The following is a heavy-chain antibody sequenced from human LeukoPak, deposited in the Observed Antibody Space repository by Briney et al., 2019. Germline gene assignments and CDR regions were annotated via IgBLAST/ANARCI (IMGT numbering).Heavy chain of an antibody. CDR2: IYTSGST. CDR1: GGSISSGSYY. D-gene: IGHD3-3*01. Sequence: SQTLSLTCTVSGGSISSGSYYWSWIRQPAGKGLEWIGRIYTSGSTNYNPSLKSRLTISVDTSKNQFSLKLSSVTAADTAVYYCAAAPISTYYDFRSAANRGYYYYYYMDVWGKGTTVTVSS. J-gene: IGHJ6*03. V-gene: IGHV4-61*02. CDR3: AAAPISTYYDFRSAANRGYYYYYYMDV.